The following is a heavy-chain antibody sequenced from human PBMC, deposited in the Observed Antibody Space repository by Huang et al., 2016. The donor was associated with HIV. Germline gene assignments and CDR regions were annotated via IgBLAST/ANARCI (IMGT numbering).Heavy chain of an antibody. CDR2: IKQDGSEK. Sequence: GKGLEWVANIKQDGSEKYYLESVKGRFTISRDNVENTVDLQMNGLRVEDTALYYCARDGGEYWGQGSLVIVSS. D-gene: IGHD2-15*01. V-gene: IGHV3-7*01. J-gene: IGHJ4*02. CDR3: ARDGGEY.